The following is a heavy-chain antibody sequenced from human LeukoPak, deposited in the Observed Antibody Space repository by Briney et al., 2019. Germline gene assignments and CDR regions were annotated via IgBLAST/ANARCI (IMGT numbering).Heavy chain of an antibody. Sequence: GGSLRLSCAASGFTFSSYEMNWVRQAPGKGLEWVSYISSSGSTTYYADSVKGRFTISRDNSKNTLYLQMNSLRAEDTAVYYCAKRYYYMDVWGKGTTVTVSS. V-gene: IGHV3-48*03. J-gene: IGHJ6*03. CDR1: GFTFSSYE. CDR2: ISSSGSTT. CDR3: AKRYYYMDV.